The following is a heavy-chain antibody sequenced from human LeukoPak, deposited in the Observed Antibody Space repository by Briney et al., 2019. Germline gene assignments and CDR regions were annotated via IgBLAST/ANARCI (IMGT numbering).Heavy chain of an antibody. J-gene: IGHJ5*02. V-gene: IGHV1-69*04. CDR1: GGTFSSYA. D-gene: IGHD3-22*01. CDR2: IIPILGIA. CDR3: ARGIPDDSSGLSWFDP. Sequence: SVKVSCKASGGTFSSYAISWVRQAPGQGLEWMGRIIPILGIANYAQKFQGRVTITADKSTSTAYMELSSLRSEDTAVYYCARGIPDDSSGLSWFDPWGQGTLVTVSS.